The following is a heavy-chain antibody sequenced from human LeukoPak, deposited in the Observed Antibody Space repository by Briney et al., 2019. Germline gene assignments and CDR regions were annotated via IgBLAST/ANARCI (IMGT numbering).Heavy chain of an antibody. V-gene: IGHV4-4*07. D-gene: IGHD6-6*01. CDR1: GASITSYH. Sequence: SETLSLTCTVSGASITSYHWSWIRQPAGKGLEWIGRMFYSGNTDYNPSLKSRLTMSIDTSKNQFSLKLSSVTAADTAVYYCARLAARRVYWGQGTLVTVSS. J-gene: IGHJ4*02. CDR3: ARLAARRVY. CDR2: MFYSGNT.